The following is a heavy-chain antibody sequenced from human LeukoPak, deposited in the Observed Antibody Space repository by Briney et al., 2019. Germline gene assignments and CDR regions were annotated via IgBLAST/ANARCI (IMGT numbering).Heavy chain of an antibody. Sequence: SETLSLTCAVYGGSFSGYYWGWIRQPPGKGLEWIGEINHSGSTKYNPSLESRVTISVDTSKNQFSLKMRSVTAADTAVYYCARGDPAAGGSNFDYWGQGTLVTVSS. CDR2: INHSGST. J-gene: IGHJ4*02. CDR1: GGSFSGYY. D-gene: IGHD2-15*01. CDR3: ARGDPAAGGSNFDY. V-gene: IGHV4-34*01.